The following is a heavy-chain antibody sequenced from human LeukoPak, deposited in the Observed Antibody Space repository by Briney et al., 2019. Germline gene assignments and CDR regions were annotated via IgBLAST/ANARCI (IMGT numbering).Heavy chain of an antibody. CDR3: AKDGVYCSSTSCYGYYYYMDV. Sequence: GGSLRLSCAASGFTFSSYGMYWVRQAPGKGLEWVAFIRYDGSNKYYADSVKGRFTISRDNSKNTLYLQMNSPRAEDTAVYYCAKDGVYCSSTSCYGYYYYMDVWGKGTTVTVSS. CDR2: IRYDGSNK. J-gene: IGHJ6*03. V-gene: IGHV3-30*02. CDR1: GFTFSSYG. D-gene: IGHD2-2*01.